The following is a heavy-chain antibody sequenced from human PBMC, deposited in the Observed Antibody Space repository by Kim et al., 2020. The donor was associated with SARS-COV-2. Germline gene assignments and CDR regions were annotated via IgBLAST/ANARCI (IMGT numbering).Heavy chain of an antibody. J-gene: IGHJ4*02. V-gene: IGHV3-66*01. CDR1: GFTVSSNY. CDR3: ARDPVGPVTPTLALGY. D-gene: IGHD4-17*01. Sequence: GGSLRLSCAASGFTVSSNYMSWVRQAPGKGLEWVSVIYSGGSTYYADSVKGRFTISRDNSKNTLYLQMNSLRAEDTAVYYCARDPVGPVTPTLALGYWGQGTLVTVSS. CDR2: IYSGGST.